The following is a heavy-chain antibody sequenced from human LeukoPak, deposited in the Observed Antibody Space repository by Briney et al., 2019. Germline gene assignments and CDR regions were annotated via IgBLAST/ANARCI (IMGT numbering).Heavy chain of an antibody. CDR3: TRVSITMIQTYYYYYMDV. V-gene: IGHV4-4*07. J-gene: IGHJ6*03. Sequence: SETLSLTCTVSGGSISSYYWSWIRQPPGKGLEWIGRIYTSGSTNYNPSLKSRVTMSVDTSKNQFSLKLSSVTAADTAVYYCTRVSITMIQTYYYYYMDVWGKGTTVTVSS. CDR2: IYTSGST. D-gene: IGHD3-22*01. CDR1: GGSISSYY.